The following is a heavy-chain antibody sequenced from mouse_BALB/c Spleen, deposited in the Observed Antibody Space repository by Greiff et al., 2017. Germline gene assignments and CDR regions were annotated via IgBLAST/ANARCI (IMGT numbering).Heavy chain of an antibody. CDR3: VRRGGNYAMDY. J-gene: IGHJ4*01. Sequence: EVKLVESGGGLVQPKGSLKLSCAASGFTFNTYAMNWVRQAPGKGLEWVARIRSKSNNYATYYADSVKDRFTISRDDSQSMLYLQMNNLKTEDTAMYYCVRRGGNYAMDYWGQGTSVTVSA. CDR2: IRSKSNNYAT. CDR1: GFTFNTYA. V-gene: IGHV10-1*02.